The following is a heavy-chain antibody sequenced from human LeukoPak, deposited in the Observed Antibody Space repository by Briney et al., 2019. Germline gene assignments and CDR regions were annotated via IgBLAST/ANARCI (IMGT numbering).Heavy chain of an antibody. J-gene: IGHJ5*02. CDR3: ARFNSCGVNWFDP. V-gene: IGHV4-59*01. CDR1: GGSISSYY. CDR2: IYYSGST. D-gene: IGHD2-8*01. Sequence: SETLSLTCTVSGGSISSYYWSWIRQPPGKGLEWIGYIYYSGSTNYNPSLKSRVTISVDTSKNQFSLKLSSVTAADTAVYYCARFNSCGVNWFDPWGQGTLVTVSS.